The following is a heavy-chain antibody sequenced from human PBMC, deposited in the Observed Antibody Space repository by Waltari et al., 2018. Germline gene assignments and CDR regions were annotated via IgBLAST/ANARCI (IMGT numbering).Heavy chain of an antibody. J-gene: IGHJ3*02. CDR2: IYPGDSES. Sequence: EVQLVQSGAEVKEPGESLKISCKGSEYNFSNYWIGWVRQMPGKGLEWMGIIYPGDSESTYSPSFQGQVTISVDKSISTAYLQWSRLKASDTAIYYCARLGRQEGVGFDIWGQGTMVTVSS. D-gene: IGHD2-8*01. V-gene: IGHV5-51*01. CDR1: EYNFSNYW. CDR3: ARLGRQEGVGFDI.